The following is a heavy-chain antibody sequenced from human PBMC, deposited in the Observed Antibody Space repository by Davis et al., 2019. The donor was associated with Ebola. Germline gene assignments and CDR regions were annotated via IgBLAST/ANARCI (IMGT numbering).Heavy chain of an antibody. J-gene: IGHJ4*02. D-gene: IGHD4-17*01. CDR2: IYYSGST. Sequence: SETLSLTCTVSDGSISSSSYYWGWIRQPPGKGLEWIGSIYYSGSTYYNPSLKSRVTISVDTSKNQFSLKLSSVTAADTAVYYCASLDYGDFDYWGQGTLVTVSS. CDR3: ASLDYGDFDY. CDR1: DGSISSSSYY. V-gene: IGHV4-39*01.